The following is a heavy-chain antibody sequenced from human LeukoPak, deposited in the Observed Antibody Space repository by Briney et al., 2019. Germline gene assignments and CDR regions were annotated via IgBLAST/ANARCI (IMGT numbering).Heavy chain of an antibody. V-gene: IGHV4-59*08. CDR1: GVSISSYY. D-gene: IGHD2-2*01. CDR2: IYYSGST. Sequence: PSETPSLTCTVSGVSISSYYWSWIRQPPGKGLEWVGYIYYSGSTNYNPSLKSRVTISVDTSKNQFSLKLSSVTAADTAVYYCARWGVPAARDAFDIWGQGTLVTVSS. CDR3: ARWGVPAARDAFDI. J-gene: IGHJ4*02.